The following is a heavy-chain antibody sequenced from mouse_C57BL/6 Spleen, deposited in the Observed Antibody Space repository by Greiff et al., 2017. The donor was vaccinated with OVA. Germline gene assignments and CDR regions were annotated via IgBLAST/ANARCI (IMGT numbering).Heavy chain of an antibody. CDR1: GYTFTSYW. CDR2: IHPNSGST. Sequence: QVQLQQPGAELVKPGASVKLSCKASGYTFTSYWMHWVKQRTGQGLEWIGMIHPNSGSTNYNEKFKSKATLTVDKSSSTAYMQLSSLTSEDSAVYYCARSRGTFAWFAYWGQGTLVTVSA. J-gene: IGHJ3*01. CDR3: ARSRGTFAWFAY. V-gene: IGHV1-64*01.